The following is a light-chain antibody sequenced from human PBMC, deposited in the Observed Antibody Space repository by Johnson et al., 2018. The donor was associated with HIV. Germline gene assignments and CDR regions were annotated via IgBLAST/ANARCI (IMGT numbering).Light chain of an antibody. Sequence: QSVLTQPPSVSAAPGQKVTISCSGSSSNIGNNYVSWYKQLPGTAPKLLIYDNNKRPSGIPDRFSGSKSGTSATLGITGLQTGDEADYYCGTWDSSLNSKVFGTGTKVSVL. CDR2: DNN. CDR3: GTWDSSLNSKV. CDR1: SSNIGNNY. V-gene: IGLV1-51*01. J-gene: IGLJ1*01.